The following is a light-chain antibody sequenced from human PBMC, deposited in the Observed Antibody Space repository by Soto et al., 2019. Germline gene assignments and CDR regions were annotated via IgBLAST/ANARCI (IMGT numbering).Light chain of an antibody. V-gene: IGKV1-6*01. CDR1: QYIRND. Sequence: AIQMTQFPSSRSASVRDRVTVTCRASQYIRNDLGWYQQKPGKAPKLLIYAASSLQSGVPSRFSGSGYGTKFTLTISSLQPEDVATYYSLQNYNXPWTCGQGTKV. CDR2: AAS. CDR3: LQNYNXPWT. J-gene: IGKJ1*01.